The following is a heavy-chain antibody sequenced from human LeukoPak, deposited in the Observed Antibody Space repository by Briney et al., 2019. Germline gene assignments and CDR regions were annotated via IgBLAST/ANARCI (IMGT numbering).Heavy chain of an antibody. V-gene: IGHV3-11*06. Sequence: GGSLRLSCAASGFTFSDYYMSWSRQAPGKGLEWVSYISSSSSYTNYADSVKGRFTISRDNAKNSLYLQMNSLRAEDTAVYYCARGGYSSSPDYWGQGTLVTVSS. CDR3: ARGGYSSSPDY. D-gene: IGHD6-13*01. CDR2: ISSSSSYT. CDR1: GFTFSDYY. J-gene: IGHJ4*02.